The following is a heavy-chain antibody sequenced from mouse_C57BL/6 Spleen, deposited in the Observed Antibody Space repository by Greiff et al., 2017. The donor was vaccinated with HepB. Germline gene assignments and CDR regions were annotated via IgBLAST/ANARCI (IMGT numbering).Heavy chain of an antibody. Sequence: QVQLKQSGAELVKPGASVKISCKASGYAFSSYWMNWVKQRPGKGLEWIGQIYPGDGDTNYNGKFKGKATLTADKSSSTAYMQLSSLTSEDSAVYFCARGHYGSSGFAYWGQGTLVTVSA. J-gene: IGHJ3*01. CDR1: GYAFSSYW. CDR2: IYPGDGDT. V-gene: IGHV1-80*01. D-gene: IGHD1-1*01. CDR3: ARGHYGSSGFAY.